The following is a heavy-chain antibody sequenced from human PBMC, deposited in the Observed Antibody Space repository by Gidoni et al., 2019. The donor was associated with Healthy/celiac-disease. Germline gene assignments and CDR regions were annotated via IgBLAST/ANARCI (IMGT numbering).Heavy chain of an antibody. J-gene: IGHJ4*02. D-gene: IGHD4-17*01. CDR3: VKGGTVTTGVEFDY. CDR1: GFTFSSYA. CDR2: IRSNGGST. V-gene: IGHV3-64D*06. Sequence: EVQLVESGGGLVQPGGSLRLSCSASGFTFSSYAMHWVRQAPGKGLEYVSAIRSNGGSTYYADSVKGRFTISRDNSKNTLYLQMSSRRAEDTAVYYCVKGGTVTTGVEFDYWGQGTLVTVSS.